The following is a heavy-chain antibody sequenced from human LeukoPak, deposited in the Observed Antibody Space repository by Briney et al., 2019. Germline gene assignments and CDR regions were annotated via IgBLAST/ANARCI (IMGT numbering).Heavy chain of an antibody. D-gene: IGHD3-10*01. Sequence: SETLSLTCTVSGDSITSYYWNWIRQPPGKGLEWIGYVYYRGATNYNPSLKTQVTTSIDTSKKQFSLKLSSVTAADTAVYFCAGVFSGRRPFELWGKGTLVTVSS. CDR1: GDSITSYY. CDR2: VYYRGAT. J-gene: IGHJ4*02. V-gene: IGHV4-59*01. CDR3: AGVFSGRRPFEL.